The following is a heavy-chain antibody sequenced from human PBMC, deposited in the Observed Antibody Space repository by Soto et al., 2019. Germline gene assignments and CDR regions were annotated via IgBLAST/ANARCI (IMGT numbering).Heavy chain of an antibody. CDR3: ARRLSTGWFFDF. J-gene: IGHJ4*02. V-gene: IGHV5-51*01. CDR1: GYSFTSYW. Sequence: LKISCKSSGYSFTSYWIGWVRQMPGKGLEWMGIIYPGDSDTRYSPSFQGQVAFSANKSISTAYLQWSGLKASDTAIYYCARRLSTGWFFDFWGQGTLVTVSS. D-gene: IGHD6-19*01. CDR2: IYPGDSDT.